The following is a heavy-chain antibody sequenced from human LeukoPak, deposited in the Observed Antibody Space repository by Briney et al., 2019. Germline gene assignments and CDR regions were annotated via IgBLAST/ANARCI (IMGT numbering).Heavy chain of an antibody. V-gene: IGHV1-8*03. CDR2: MNPNSGNT. CDR3: ARSHYYGSGSYVGDAFDI. D-gene: IGHD3-10*01. J-gene: IGHJ3*02. CDR1: GYTFTSYD. Sequence: EASVKVSCKASGYTFTSYDINWVRQATGQGLEWMGWMNPNSGNTGYAQKFQGRVTITRNTSISTAYMELSSLRSEDTAVYYCARSHYYGSGSYVGDAFDIWGQGTMVTVSS.